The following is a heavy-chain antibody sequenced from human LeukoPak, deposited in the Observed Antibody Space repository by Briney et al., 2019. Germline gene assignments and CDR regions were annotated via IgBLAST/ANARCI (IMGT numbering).Heavy chain of an antibody. CDR2: ISASGGST. J-gene: IGHJ6*02. CDR1: GFPFSTYA. V-gene: IGHV3-23*01. Sequence: GGSLRLSCAASGFPFSTYAMSWGRQAPGKGLEWGSSISASGGSTYYADSVKGRFTISRDNSKNTLYLQMNSLRAEDTAVYYCATSGESNSYYYGMDVWGQGTTVTVSS. D-gene: IGHD3-16*01. CDR3: ATSGESNSYYYGMDV.